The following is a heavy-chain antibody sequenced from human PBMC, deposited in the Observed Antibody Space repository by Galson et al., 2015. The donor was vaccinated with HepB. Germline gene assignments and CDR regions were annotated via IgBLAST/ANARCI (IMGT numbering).Heavy chain of an antibody. D-gene: IGHD3-10*02. CDR2: INPNTGDT. CDR3: GRVGIVASMFFRGMDV. CDR1: GFSFTAYY. Sequence: SVKVSCKASGFSFTAYYIYWVRQAPGQGPEWMGRINPNTGDTNYAQKFQGRVTMTREMSISTAYMEMSRLRSDDTALYFCGRVGIVASMFFRGMDVWGQGTSVTVSS. J-gene: IGHJ6*02. V-gene: IGHV1-2*06.